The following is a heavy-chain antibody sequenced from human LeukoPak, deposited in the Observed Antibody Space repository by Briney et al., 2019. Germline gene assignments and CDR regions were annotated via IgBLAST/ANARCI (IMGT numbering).Heavy chain of an antibody. Sequence: SVKVSCKASGGTFSSYSISWVRQAPGQGLEWMGGIIPIFGTANYAQKFQGRITITADESTSTAYMELSSLRSEDTAVYYCARVFLEWLLYGPHYYYYYYMDVWGKGTTVTVSS. CDR2: IIPIFGTA. J-gene: IGHJ6*03. V-gene: IGHV1-69*13. CDR1: GGTFSSYS. CDR3: ARVFLEWLLYGPHYYYYYYMDV. D-gene: IGHD3-3*01.